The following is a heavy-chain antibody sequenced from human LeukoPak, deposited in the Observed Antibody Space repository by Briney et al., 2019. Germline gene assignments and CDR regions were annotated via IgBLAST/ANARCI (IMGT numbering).Heavy chain of an antibody. CDR2: ISGSGDST. CDR1: GFTFSSYA. J-gene: IGHJ4*02. CDR3: ARVGQQLDLDY. Sequence: GGSLRLSCAASGFTFSSYAMSWVRQAPGKGLEWVSAISGSGDSTFYADSVKGRFTISRDNSKNTLYLQMNSLRAEDTAVYYCARVGQQLDLDYWGQGTLVTVSS. V-gene: IGHV3-23*01. D-gene: IGHD6-13*01.